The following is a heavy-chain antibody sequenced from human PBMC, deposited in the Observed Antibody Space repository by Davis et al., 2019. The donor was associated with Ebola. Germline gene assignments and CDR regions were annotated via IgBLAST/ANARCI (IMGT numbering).Heavy chain of an antibody. CDR1: GFSFSSYA. J-gene: IGHJ4*02. CDR2: ISSNGATT. CDR3: GGAWD. Sequence: GESLKISCAGSGFSFSSYAIHWVRQAPGKGLDWVSRISSNGATTYYADSVRGRFTISRDNSRNTLYLQMNSLRADDTAVYYCGGAWDWGQGTLVTVSS. V-gene: IGHV3-23*01. D-gene: IGHD1-26*01.